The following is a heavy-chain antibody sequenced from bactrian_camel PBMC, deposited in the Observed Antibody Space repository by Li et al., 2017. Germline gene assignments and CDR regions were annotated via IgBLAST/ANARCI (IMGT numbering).Heavy chain of an antibody. CDR3: VGDLFGPGPY. J-gene: IGHJ4*01. D-gene: IGHD1*01. V-gene: IGHV3S40*01. CDR2: VSSASGSR. CDR1: ADTYSTKC. Sequence: DVQLVESGGGSVQTGGSLRLSCVASADTYSTKCMTWLRQAPGKQREGVATVSSASGSRAYADSVKGRFSISQDSGHTVYLQMNSLKPEDTAVYECVGDLFGPGPYWGQGTQVTVS.